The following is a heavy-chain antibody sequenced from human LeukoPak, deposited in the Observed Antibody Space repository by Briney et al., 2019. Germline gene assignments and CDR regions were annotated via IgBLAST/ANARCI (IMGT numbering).Heavy chain of an antibody. V-gene: IGHV4-30-2*01. CDR1: GGSISSGGYS. Sequence: SETLSLTCAVSGGSISSGGYSWSWTRQPPGTGLEWIGYIYHSGSTYYNPSLKSRVTISVDRSKNQFSLKLSSVTAADTAVYYCTRGIRSWFDPWGQGTLVTVSS. J-gene: IGHJ5*02. D-gene: IGHD2-15*01. CDR2: IYHSGST. CDR3: TRGIRSWFDP.